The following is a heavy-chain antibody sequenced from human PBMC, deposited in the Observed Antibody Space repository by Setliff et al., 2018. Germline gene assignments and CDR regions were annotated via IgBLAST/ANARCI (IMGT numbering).Heavy chain of an antibody. CDR3: ARTCSGSGCYAGLES. J-gene: IGHJ4*02. D-gene: IGHD2-15*01. CDR2: ISNSGGVK. V-gene: IGHV3-48*03. Sequence: GGSLRLSCVASGFTFSNYEMNWVRQAPGKGLEWVSYISNSGGVKYYTDSVKGRFTISRDNSKNTLYLQMNRLRPDDTAVYYCARTCSGSGCYAGLESWGQGTPVTVSS. CDR1: GFTFSNYE.